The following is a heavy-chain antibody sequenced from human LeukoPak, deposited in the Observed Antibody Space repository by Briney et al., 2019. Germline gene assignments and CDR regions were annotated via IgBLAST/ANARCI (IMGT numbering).Heavy chain of an antibody. J-gene: IGHJ6*03. D-gene: IGHD6-13*01. V-gene: IGHV5-51*01. Sequence: GESLKISCQGSRYNFPIYWIGWVRQMPGQGLEWMGIIYPDDSNTIYGPSFQGQVTISADKSINTAYLEWSSLKASDTAIYYCARQGAAGKYYYYYMDVWGKGITVTVSS. CDR2: IYPDDSNT. CDR1: RYNFPIYW. CDR3: ARQGAAGKYYYYYMDV.